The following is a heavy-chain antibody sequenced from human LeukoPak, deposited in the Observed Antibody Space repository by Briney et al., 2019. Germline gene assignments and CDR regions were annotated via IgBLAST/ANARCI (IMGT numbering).Heavy chain of an antibody. J-gene: IGHJ6*02. V-gene: IGHV3-23*01. Sequence: GGSLRLSCAGSGFTFSSYAMSWVRQAPGKGLEWVSTISGSGGAGTYYADSVKGRFTVSRDNSRNTLYLPMNSLRAEDTAVYYCVKDRGGSPFYGMDVWGQGTTVAVSS. CDR2: ISGSGGAGT. CDR1: GFTFSSYA. CDR3: VKDRGGSPFYGMDV. D-gene: IGHD1-26*01.